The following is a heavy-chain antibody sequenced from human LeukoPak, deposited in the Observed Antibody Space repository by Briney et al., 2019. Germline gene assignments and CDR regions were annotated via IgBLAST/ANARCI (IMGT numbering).Heavy chain of an antibody. CDR1: GGTFSSYA. J-gene: IGHJ4*02. CDR3: ATTSGLGIAAPSFDY. CDR2: IIPIFGTA. V-gene: IGHV1-69*05. Sequence: SVKVSCKASGGTFSSYAISWVRQAPGQGLEWMGRIIPIFGTANYAQKFQGRVTITTDESTSTAYMELSSLRSEDTAVYYCATTSGLGIAAPSFDYWGQGTLVTVSS. D-gene: IGHD6-6*01.